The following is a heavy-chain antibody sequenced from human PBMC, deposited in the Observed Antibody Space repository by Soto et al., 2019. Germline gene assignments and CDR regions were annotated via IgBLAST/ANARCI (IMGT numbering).Heavy chain of an antibody. J-gene: IGHJ5*02. CDR1: GGSISSSSYY. CDR3: ARDAPPPTVVTNWFDP. CDR2: IYYSGST. D-gene: IGHD4-17*01. Sequence: SETLSLTCTVSGGSISSSSYYWGWIRQPPGKGLEWIGSIYYSGSTYYNPSLKSRVTISVDTSKNQFSLKLSSVTAADTAVYYCARDAPPPTVVTNWFDPWGQGTLVTVSS. V-gene: IGHV4-39*07.